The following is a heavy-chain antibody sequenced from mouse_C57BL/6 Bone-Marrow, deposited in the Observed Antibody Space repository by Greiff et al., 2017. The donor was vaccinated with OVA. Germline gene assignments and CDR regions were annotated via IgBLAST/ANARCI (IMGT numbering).Heavy chain of an antibody. V-gene: IGHV1-81*01. D-gene: IGHD1-1*01. CDR1: GYTFTSYG. CDR2: IYPRSGNT. J-gene: IGHJ3*01. Sequence: QVQLQQSGAELARPGASVKLSCKASGYTFTSYGISWVKQRTGQGLEWIGEIYPRSGNTYYNEKFKGQATLTADKSSSTAYMELRSLTSEDSAVYFCADYYGSSWFAYWGQGTLVTVSA. CDR3: ADYYGSSWFAY.